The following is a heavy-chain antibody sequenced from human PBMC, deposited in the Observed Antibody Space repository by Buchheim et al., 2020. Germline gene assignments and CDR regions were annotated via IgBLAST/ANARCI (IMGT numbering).Heavy chain of an antibody. Sequence: QVQLVESGGGVVQPGRSLRLSCAASGFTFSSYGMHWVRQAPGKGLEWVAVIWFDGNNKYYTDSVKGRFTISRDNSKNTLYLQMNSLRAEDTAVYYCARDKYYGSGNYQDYFDSWGQGTL. CDR2: IWFDGNNK. D-gene: IGHD3-10*01. V-gene: IGHV3-33*01. CDR1: GFTFSSYG. J-gene: IGHJ4*02. CDR3: ARDKYYGSGNYQDYFDS.